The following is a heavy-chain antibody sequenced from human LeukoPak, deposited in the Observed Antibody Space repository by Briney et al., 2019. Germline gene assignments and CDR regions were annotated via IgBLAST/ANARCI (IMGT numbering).Heavy chain of an antibody. J-gene: IGHJ3*02. CDR1: GFTFSSYS. Sequence: GGSLRLSCAASGFTFSSYSMNWVRQAPGKGLEWVSYISSSSSTIYYADSVKGRFTISRDNAKNSLYLQMNSLRAEDTAVYYCARDLLVGASHDAFDIWGQGTMVTVSS. CDR2: ISSSSSTI. CDR3: ARDLLVGASHDAFDI. V-gene: IGHV3-48*04. D-gene: IGHD1-26*01.